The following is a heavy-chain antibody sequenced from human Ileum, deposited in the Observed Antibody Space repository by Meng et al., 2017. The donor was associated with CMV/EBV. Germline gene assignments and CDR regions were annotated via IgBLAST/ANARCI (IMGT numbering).Heavy chain of an antibody. V-gene: IGHV4-39*07. CDR3: ARGHDYYGVDG. CDR1: DDSLSTSGSY. CDR2: IYYGGST. Sequence: GSLRLSGTVPDDSLSTSGSYWGWIRQPPGKGLEWLGSIYYGGSTYYNPSLKSRLSMSVATSKTQSSRKLTSVTAADTAGYYWARGHDYYGVDGWGQGTSVTVSS. J-gene: IGHJ6*02.